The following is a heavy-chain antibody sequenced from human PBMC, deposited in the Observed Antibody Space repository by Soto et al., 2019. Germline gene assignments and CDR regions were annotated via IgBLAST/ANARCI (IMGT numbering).Heavy chain of an antibody. D-gene: IGHD1-26*01. CDR3: ARGGSLNWYFDL. V-gene: IGHV3-74*01. J-gene: IGHJ2*01. Sequence: EVQLVESGGGLVQPGGSLRLSCAASGFTFSSYWMHWVRQAPGKGLVWVSRINSDGSSTNYADSVKGRFTISRDNAKNTLYLQMNSLRAEVTAVYYCARGGSLNWYFDLWGRGTLVTVSS. CDR1: GFTFSSYW. CDR2: INSDGSST.